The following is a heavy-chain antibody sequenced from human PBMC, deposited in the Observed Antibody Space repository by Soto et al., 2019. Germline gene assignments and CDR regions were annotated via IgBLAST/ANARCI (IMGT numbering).Heavy chain of an antibody. CDR2: IKSKVDGGTT. D-gene: IGHD7-27*01. J-gene: IGHJ4*02. CDR3: ATPPGYWGSAPFDY. CDR1: DFNFNNAW. V-gene: IGHV3-15*07. Sequence: EVQLVESGGGLVKPGGSLRLSCVVSDFNFNNAWMNWVRQAPGKGLEWVGHIKSKVDGGTTDYAAPVKGRFIISRDDSEKTVYLQTNSLTIEDTAVYYCATPPGYWGSAPFDYWGQGTLVTVSS.